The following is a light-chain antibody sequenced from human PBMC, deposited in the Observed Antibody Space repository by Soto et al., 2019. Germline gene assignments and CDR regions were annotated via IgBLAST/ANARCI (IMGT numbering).Light chain of an antibody. J-gene: IGLJ3*02. CDR1: SSDVGAYNY. Sequence: QSALTQPPSASGSPGQSVTISCTGTSSDVGAYNYVSWYQQYPGKAPKLMIYEVNKRPSGVPDRFSGSTSGKTASLTVSGLQPDDAADYHCTSYASSNIWVFGGGTKVTVL. CDR2: EVN. V-gene: IGLV2-8*01. CDR3: TSYASSNIWV.